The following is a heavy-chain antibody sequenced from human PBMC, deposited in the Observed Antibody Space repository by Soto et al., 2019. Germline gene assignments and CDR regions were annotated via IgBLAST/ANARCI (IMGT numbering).Heavy chain of an antibody. CDR1: GITFSSYA. CDR2: ISYDGSNK. D-gene: IGHD4-17*01. CDR3: TREMRNGDYGECDY. Sequence: QVQLVESGGGVVQPGRSLRLSCAASGITFSSYAMHWVRQAPAKGLVWVAVISYDGSNKYYADSVKGRFTSSRDNSKNTLYLQMNSLSAEDTAVYYCTREMRNGDYGECDYGGQGTLVTVSS. J-gene: IGHJ4*02. V-gene: IGHV3-30-3*01.